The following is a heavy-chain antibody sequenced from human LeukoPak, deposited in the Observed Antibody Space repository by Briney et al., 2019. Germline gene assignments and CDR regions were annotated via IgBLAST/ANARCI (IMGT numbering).Heavy chain of an antibody. J-gene: IGHJ4*02. V-gene: IGHV1-46*01. D-gene: IGHD4-11*01. CDR1: GYTLTSYY. CDR3: ARWTTTYLDY. CDR2: INPIGDST. Sequence: ASVKVSCKASGYTLTSYYIHWVRQAPGQGLAWMGIINPIGDSTNYAQKFQGRVTMTRDASTSTVYMELSSLRSEDTAVYYCARWTTTYLDYWGQGTLVTVSS.